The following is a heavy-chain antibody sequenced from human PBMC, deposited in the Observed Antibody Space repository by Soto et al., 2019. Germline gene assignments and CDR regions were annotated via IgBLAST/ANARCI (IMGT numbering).Heavy chain of an antibody. CDR1: GYTFTGYY. CDR2: INPNSGGT. Sequence: ASVKVSCKASGYTFTGYYMHWVRQAPGQGLEWMGWINPNSGGTNYAQKFQGWVTMTRDTSISTAYMELSRLRSDDTAVYYCASSHDEGIVVVPAADRAFDIWGQGTMVTVSS. CDR3: ASSHDEGIVVVPAADRAFDI. D-gene: IGHD2-2*01. V-gene: IGHV1-2*04. J-gene: IGHJ3*02.